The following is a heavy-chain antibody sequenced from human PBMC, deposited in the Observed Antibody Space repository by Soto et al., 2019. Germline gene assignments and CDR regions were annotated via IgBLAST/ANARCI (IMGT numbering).Heavy chain of an antibody. D-gene: IGHD6-19*01. CDR1: GGTFSSYA. CDR2: LIPIFGTA. CDR3: ARHSAPVAANFDY. Sequence: QVQLVQSGAEVKKPGSSVKVSCKASGGTFSSYAISWVRQAPGQGLEWMGGLIPIFGTANYAQKFQGRVTSAADESTSRAYRELSSLRSEDTAVYYCARHSAPVAANFDYWGQGTLVTVSS. J-gene: IGHJ4*02. V-gene: IGHV1-69*01.